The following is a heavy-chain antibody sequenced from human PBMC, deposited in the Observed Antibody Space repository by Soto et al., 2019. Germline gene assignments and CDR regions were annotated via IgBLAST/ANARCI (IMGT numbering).Heavy chain of an antibody. CDR2: IWYDGSNK. CDR1: GFTFSSFA. J-gene: IGHJ4*02. CDR3: ARDGPYGSGTLPDY. V-gene: IGHV3-33*01. Sequence: PGGSLRLSCAASGFTFSSFAMHWVRQAPGKGLEWVAVIWYDGSNKYYADSVKGRFTISRDNSKNTLYLQMNSLRAEDTAVYYCARDGPYGSGTLPDYWGQGTLVTVSS. D-gene: IGHD3-10*01.